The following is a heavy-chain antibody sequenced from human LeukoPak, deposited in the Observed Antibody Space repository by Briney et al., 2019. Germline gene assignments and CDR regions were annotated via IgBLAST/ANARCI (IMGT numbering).Heavy chain of an antibody. CDR1: GFTFGDYS. D-gene: IGHD5-18*01. J-gene: IGHJ4*02. Sequence: GGSLSLSCTASGFTFGDYSMSWVRQAPGKGLEWVGFIRSKAYGGTTEYAASVKGRFTISRDDSKSIAYLQMNSLKTEDTAVYYCTSSGVRGYSYCYLGYWGQGTLVTVSS. V-gene: IGHV3-49*04. CDR2: IRSKAYGGTT. CDR3: TSSGVRGYSYCYLGY.